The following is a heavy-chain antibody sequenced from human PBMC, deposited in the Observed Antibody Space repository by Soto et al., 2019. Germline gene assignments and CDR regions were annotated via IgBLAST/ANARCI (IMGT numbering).Heavy chain of an antibody. J-gene: IGHJ4*02. Sequence: SQALSLTCAISGDSVSSYSAAWNWIRQSPSRGLEWLGRTYYRSKWYNDYAVSVKSRITINPDTSKNQFSLQLISVTPEDTAVYYCARARATIAAAAIFDCWGQGTLVTVSS. CDR1: GDSVSSYSAA. D-gene: IGHD6-13*01. CDR2: TYYRSKWYN. V-gene: IGHV6-1*01. CDR3: ARARATIAAAAIFDC.